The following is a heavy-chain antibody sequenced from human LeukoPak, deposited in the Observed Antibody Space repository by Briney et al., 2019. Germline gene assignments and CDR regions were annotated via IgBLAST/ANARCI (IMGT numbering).Heavy chain of an antibody. CDR3: ARDLARFGELSGYMDV. Sequence: GGSLRLSCAASGFTFSSYSMNWVRQAPGKGLEWVSSISSSSSYIYYADSVKGRFTISRDDAKDSLYLQMNSLRAEDTAVYYCARDLARFGELSGYMDVWGKGTTVTVSS. CDR2: ISSSSSYI. D-gene: IGHD3-10*01. V-gene: IGHV3-21*01. J-gene: IGHJ6*03. CDR1: GFTFSSYS.